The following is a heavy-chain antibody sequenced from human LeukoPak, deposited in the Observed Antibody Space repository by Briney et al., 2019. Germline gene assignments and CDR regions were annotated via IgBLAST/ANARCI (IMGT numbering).Heavy chain of an antibody. J-gene: IGHJ4*02. V-gene: IGHV3-48*01. CDR1: GFTFSSYS. Sequence: GGSLRLSCAASGFTFSSYSMNWVRQAPGKGLEWVSYISSSSSTIYYADSVKGRFTISRDNAKNSLYLQMNSLRAEGTAVYHCAITMIRGVRGFDYWGQGTLVTVSS. CDR2: ISSSSSTI. D-gene: IGHD3-10*01. CDR3: AITMIRGVRGFDY.